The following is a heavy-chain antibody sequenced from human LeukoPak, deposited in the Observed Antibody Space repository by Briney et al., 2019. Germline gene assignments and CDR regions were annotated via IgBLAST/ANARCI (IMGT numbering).Heavy chain of an antibody. Sequence: GRSLRLSCAASGFTFNNYEMNWVRQAPGKGLEWVSYISSSGSTIYYADSVKGRFTISRDNAKNSLYLQMNSLRAEDTAVYYCARDSAARGDYWGQGTLVTVSS. CDR2: ISSSGSTI. V-gene: IGHV3-48*03. J-gene: IGHJ4*02. CDR3: ARDSAARGDY. CDR1: GFTFNNYE. D-gene: IGHD6-6*01.